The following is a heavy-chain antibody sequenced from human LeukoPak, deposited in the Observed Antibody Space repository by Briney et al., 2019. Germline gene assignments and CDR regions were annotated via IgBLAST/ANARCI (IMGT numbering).Heavy chain of an antibody. CDR2: IYYSGST. CDR3: AGGVYYYDSSGYSGLDI. D-gene: IGHD3-22*01. CDR1: GGSISSYY. V-gene: IGHV4-59*08. J-gene: IGHJ3*02. Sequence: SETLSLTCTVSGGSISSYYWSWIRQPPGKGLEWIGYIYYSGSTNYNPSLKSRVTISVDTSKNQFSLKLSSVTAADTAVYYCAGGVYYYDSSGYSGLDIWGQGTMVTVSS.